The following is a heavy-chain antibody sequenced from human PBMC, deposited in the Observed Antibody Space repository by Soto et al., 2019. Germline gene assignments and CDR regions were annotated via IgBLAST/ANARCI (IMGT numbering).Heavy chain of an antibody. CDR3: AKAIEWGYCSGGSCYFDY. D-gene: IGHD2-15*01. CDR1: GFTFSSYG. J-gene: IGHJ4*02. CDR2: ISYDGSNK. V-gene: IGHV3-30*18. Sequence: LRLSCAASGFTFSSYGMHWVRQAPGKGLEWVAVISYDGSNKYYADSVKGRFTISRDNSKNTLYLQMNSLRAEDTAVYYCAKAIEWGYCSGGSCYFDYWGQGTLVTVS.